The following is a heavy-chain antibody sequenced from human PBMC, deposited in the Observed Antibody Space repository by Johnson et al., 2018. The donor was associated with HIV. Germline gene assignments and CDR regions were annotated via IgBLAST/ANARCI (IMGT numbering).Heavy chain of an antibody. J-gene: IGHJ3*02. CDR1: GFTFSSYG. CDR3: VRRFYDSSAFDI. Sequence: QVQLVESGGGVVQPGRSLRLSCAASGFTFSSYGMHWVRQAPGKGLEWVAVIWYDGSNNYFTDSVRGRFTISRDNSKNTLFLQMNSLRAEDTAVYYCVRRFYDSSAFDIWGQGTLVTVSS. D-gene: IGHD3-22*01. V-gene: IGHV3-30*19. CDR2: IWYDGSNN.